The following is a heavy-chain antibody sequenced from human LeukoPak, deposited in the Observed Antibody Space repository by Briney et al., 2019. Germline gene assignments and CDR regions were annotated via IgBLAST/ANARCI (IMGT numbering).Heavy chain of an antibody. CDR2: ISAYNGNT. Sequence: ASVKVSCKASSYTFTSYGISWVRQAPGKGLEWMGWISAYNGNTNYAQKLQGRVTMTTDTSTRTGYMELRSLRSDDTAVYYCARDRVRYCSGRGDAFDIWGQGTMVTVSS. J-gene: IGHJ3*02. V-gene: IGHV1-18*01. D-gene: IGHD6-19*01. CDR3: ARDRVRYCSGRGDAFDI. CDR1: SYTFTSYG.